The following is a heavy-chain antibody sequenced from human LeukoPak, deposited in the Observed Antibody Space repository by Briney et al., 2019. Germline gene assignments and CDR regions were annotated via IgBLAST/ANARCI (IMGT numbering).Heavy chain of an antibody. CDR1: GGSISSYY. V-gene: IGHV4-4*07. CDR3: ARGSAYYDILTGPDY. Sequence: SESLSLTCTVSGGSISSYYWSWIRQPAGKGLEWIGRIYTSGSTNYNPSLKSRVTISVDTSKNQFSLKLSSVTAADTAVYYCARGSAYYDILTGPDYWGQGTLVIVSS. J-gene: IGHJ4*02. CDR2: IYTSGST. D-gene: IGHD3-9*01.